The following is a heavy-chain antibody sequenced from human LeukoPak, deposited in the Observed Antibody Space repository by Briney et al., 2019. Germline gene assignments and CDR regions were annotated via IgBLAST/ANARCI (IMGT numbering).Heavy chain of an antibody. CDR2: ISSSGSTI. J-gene: IGHJ4*02. V-gene: IGHV3-48*03. CDR1: GFTFSSYE. D-gene: IGHD3-10*01. CDR3: ARDKRSRWFGESTYYFDY. Sequence: PGGSLRLSCAASGFTFSSYEMNWVRQAPGKGLEWASYISSSGSTIYYADSVKGRFTISRDNAKNSLYLQMNSLRAEDTAVYYCARDKRSRWFGESTYYFDYWGQGTLVTVSS.